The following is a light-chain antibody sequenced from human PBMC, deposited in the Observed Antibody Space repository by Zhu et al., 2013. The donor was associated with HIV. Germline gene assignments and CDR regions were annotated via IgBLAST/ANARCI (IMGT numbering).Light chain of an antibody. CDR1: QTINKY. CDR2: DTS. CDR3: HHRSTWPSSS. J-gene: IGKJ2*03. Sequence: EIVLTQSPDTLSLSPGERATLSCRANQTINKYLAWFQQKSGQAPRLLLYDTSTRATGIPARFSGSGSGTDFTLTISGLQPEDFAIYYCHHRSTWPSSSFGPGTKLEIK. V-gene: IGKV3-11*01.